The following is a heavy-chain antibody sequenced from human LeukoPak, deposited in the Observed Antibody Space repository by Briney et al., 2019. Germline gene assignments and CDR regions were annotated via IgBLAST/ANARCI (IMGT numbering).Heavy chain of an antibody. CDR2: LYSDGNT. Sequence: PGGSLRVSCAASGFTVITNDMTWVRQAPGKGLEWVSVLYSDGNTKYADSVQGRFTISRDNSKNTLYLEMNSLSPDDTAVYYCARGVEPLAASTLAYWGQGTLVTVSS. CDR1: GFTVITND. CDR3: ARGVEPLAASTLAY. V-gene: IGHV3-53*01. D-gene: IGHD1-14*01. J-gene: IGHJ4*02.